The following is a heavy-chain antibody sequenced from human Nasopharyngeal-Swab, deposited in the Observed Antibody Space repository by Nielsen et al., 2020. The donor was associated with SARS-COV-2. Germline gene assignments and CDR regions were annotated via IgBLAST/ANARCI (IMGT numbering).Heavy chain of an antibody. J-gene: IGHJ6*02. CDR3: ARSEIAAGRPYYYYGMDV. Sequence: SETLSLTCTASGGSISSYYWSWIRQPPGKGLEWIGYIYYSGSTNYNPSLKSRVTISVDTSKNQFPLKLSSVTAADTAVYYCARSEIAAGRPYYYYGMDVWGQGTTVTVSS. CDR2: IYYSGST. V-gene: IGHV4-59*01. CDR1: GGSISSYY. D-gene: IGHD6-13*01.